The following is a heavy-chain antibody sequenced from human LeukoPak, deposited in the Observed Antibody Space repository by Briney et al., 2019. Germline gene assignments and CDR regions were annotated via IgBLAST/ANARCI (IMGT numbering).Heavy chain of an antibody. V-gene: IGHV4-59*01. D-gene: IGHD6-6*01. CDR3: ARGRIAARQNWFDP. J-gene: IGHJ5*02. CDR1: GGSISSYY. CDR2: IYYSGST. Sequence: SETLSLTCTVSGGSISSYYWSWIRQPPGKGLEWIGYIYYSGSTNYNPSLKSRVTISVDTSKNQFSLKLSSVTAADTAVYYCARGRIAARQNWFDPWGQGTLVTVSS.